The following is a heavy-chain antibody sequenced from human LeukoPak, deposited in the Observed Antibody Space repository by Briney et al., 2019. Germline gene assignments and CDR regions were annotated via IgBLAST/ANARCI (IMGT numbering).Heavy chain of an antibody. V-gene: IGHV4-39*01. CDR1: GGSISGSSYY. Sequence: PSETLSLTCSVSGGSISGSSYYWGWIRQPPGKGLEWIATIYYTGSTYYNPSLKSRVTISVDTSKNQFSLRLTSLTAADTAVYYCAAGRSSSWFDPWGQGTLATVSS. CDR3: AAGRSSSWFDP. J-gene: IGHJ5*02. CDR2: IYYTGST. D-gene: IGHD6-13*01.